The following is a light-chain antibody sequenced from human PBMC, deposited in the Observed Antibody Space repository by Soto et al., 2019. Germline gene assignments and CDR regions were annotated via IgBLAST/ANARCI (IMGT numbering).Light chain of an antibody. CDR3: QQYDYLPIT. J-gene: IGKJ5*01. CDR1: QDISNY. V-gene: IGKV1-33*01. CDR2: DAS. Sequence: DIQLTQSPSSLSASVGGSVTITCQARQDISNYLKWYQQKPGKAPKLLIYDASKLDIGVPSRFSGSGSRTHFTFTISSLQPEDFATYYCQQYDYLPITFGQGTRLENK.